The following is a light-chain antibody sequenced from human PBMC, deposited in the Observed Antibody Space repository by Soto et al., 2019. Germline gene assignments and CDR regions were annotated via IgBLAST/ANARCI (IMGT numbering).Light chain of an antibody. CDR3: QSRSSWPPVLT. J-gene: IGKJ4*01. CDR2: DAS. V-gene: IGKV3-11*01. CDR1: QSVKTY. Sequence: ETVLTQSPATLSLSPGERATLSRRASQSVKTYLAWYQQKPGQVPRLLIYDASNRATGIPARFSGSGSGTDFTLTNSSLAPEDFAVYYCQSRSSWPPVLTFGGGTKVEIK.